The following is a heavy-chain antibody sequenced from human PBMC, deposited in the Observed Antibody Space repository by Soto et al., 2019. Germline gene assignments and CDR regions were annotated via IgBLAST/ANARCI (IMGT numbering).Heavy chain of an antibody. D-gene: IGHD4-17*01. Sequence: PSETLSLTGTVSGSSISSYYWSWIRQPPGKGLEWIGYIYHSGSTYYNPSLKSRVTISVDRSKNQFSLKLSSVTAADTAVYYCASGLVTTLHYWGQGTLVTVSS. J-gene: IGHJ4*02. V-gene: IGHV4-59*12. CDR2: IYHSGST. CDR1: GSSISSYY. CDR3: ASGLVTTLHY.